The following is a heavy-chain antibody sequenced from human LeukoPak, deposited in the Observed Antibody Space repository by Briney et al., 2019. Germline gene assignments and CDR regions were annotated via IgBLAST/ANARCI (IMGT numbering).Heavy chain of an antibody. CDR1: GYTLTELS. D-gene: IGHD5-18*01. CDR3: ARNVDTAMVTDY. V-gene: IGHV1-24*01. J-gene: IGHJ4*02. Sequence: RASVKVSCKVSGYTLTELSMHWVRQAPGKGLEWMGGFGPEDGETIYAQKFQGRVTMTEDTSTDTAYMELSSLRSEDTAVYYCARNVDTAMVTDYWGQGTLVTVSS. CDR2: FGPEDGET.